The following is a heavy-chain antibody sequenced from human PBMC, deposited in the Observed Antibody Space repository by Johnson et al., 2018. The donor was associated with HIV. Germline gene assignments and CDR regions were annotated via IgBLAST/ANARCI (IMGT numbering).Heavy chain of an antibody. D-gene: IGHD3-10*01. CDR3: AKRGERGAFDI. Sequence: QVQLVESGGGVVQPGGSLRLSCAASGFTFSSYGMHWVRQAPGKGLEWVAFIRYDGSNKYYADSVKGRFTIYRDNSKNTLYLQMNSLRAEDTAVYSCAKRGERGAFDIWGQGTMVTVSS. CDR2: IRYDGSNK. V-gene: IGHV3-30*02. J-gene: IGHJ3*02. CDR1: GFTFSSYG.